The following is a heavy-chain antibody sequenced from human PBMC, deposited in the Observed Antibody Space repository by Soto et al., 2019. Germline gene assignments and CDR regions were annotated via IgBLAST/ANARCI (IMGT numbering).Heavy chain of an antibody. V-gene: IGHV4-39*01. CDR2: IFYSGST. J-gene: IGHJ4*02. Sequence: SETLSLTCTVSGDSISSSNYFWGWIRQPPGKGLEWIGTIFYSGSTYYNTSLKSRVTISVDTSKNQFSLKLTSVTAADTTLYYCARRYGWLYFDYWGQGSLVTVSS. CDR1: GDSISSSNYF. CDR3: ARRYGWLYFDY. D-gene: IGHD6-19*01.